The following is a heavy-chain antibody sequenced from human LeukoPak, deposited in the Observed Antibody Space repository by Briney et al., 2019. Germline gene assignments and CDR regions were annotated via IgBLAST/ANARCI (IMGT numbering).Heavy chain of an antibody. CDR1: GGSISSSSYY. CDR3: ARLVGSSWYHEVLFGRDY. J-gene: IGHJ4*02. V-gene: IGHV4-39*01. Sequence: PSETLSLTCTVSGGSISSSSYYGGWIRQPPGKGLEWIGTIHYRGNTYYNPSLKSRVAISVDTSKNQFSLKLTSVTAADTAMYYCARLVGSSWYHEVLFGRDYWGQGTLVTVSS. CDR2: IHYRGNT. D-gene: IGHD6-13*01.